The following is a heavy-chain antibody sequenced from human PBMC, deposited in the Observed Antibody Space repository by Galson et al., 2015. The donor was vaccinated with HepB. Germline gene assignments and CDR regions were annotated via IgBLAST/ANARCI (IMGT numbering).Heavy chain of an antibody. J-gene: IGHJ4*02. CDR3: VREMAIAAPAAFDY. Sequence: SLRISCAASGFTFSSYGMHWVRQAPGKGLEWVSLIWAAGTVQHYGGSVKGRFIISRDNSKSMVYLQMNNLRADDTAMYYCVREMAIAAPAAFDYWGRGTLVTVSS. D-gene: IGHD6-25*01. V-gene: IGHV3-33*01. CDR2: IWAAGTVQ. CDR1: GFTFSSYG.